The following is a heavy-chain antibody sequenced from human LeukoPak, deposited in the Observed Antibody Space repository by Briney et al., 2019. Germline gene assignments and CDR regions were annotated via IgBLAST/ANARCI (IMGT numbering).Heavy chain of an antibody. CDR1: GFTFSSYW. D-gene: IGHD3-3*01. J-gene: IGHJ4*02. Sequence: GGSLRLSCAASGFTFSSYWMSWVRQAPGKGLEWVANIKQDGSEKYYADSVKGRFTISRDNSKNTLDLQMNSLRAEDTAVYYCARDRSYDFWSGYSTPDYWGQGTLVTVSS. CDR3: ARDRSYDFWSGYSTPDY. CDR2: IKQDGSEK. V-gene: IGHV3-7*01.